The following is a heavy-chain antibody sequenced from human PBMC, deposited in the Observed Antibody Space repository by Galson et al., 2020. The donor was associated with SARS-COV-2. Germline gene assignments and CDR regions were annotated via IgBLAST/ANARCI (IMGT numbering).Heavy chain of an antibody. CDR3: AKDQSGGNPYFYAMDV. CDR2: ISYDGSKK. J-gene: IGHJ6*02. V-gene: IGHV3-30*04. Sequence: GESLKISCTVSGFTFSSYAMHWVRQAPGRGLEWVAVISYDGSKKYYADSVKGRFTISRDSSKNTLYLQMDSLRAEDTAVYYCAKDQSGGNPYFYAMDVWGQGTTVSVSS. CDR1: GFTFSSYA. D-gene: IGHD2-15*01.